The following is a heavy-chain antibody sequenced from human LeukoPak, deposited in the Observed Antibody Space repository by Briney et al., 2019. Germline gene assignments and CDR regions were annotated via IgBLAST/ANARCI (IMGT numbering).Heavy chain of an antibody. CDR1: GYTFTGYY. Sequence: GASVKVSCKASGYTFTGYYMHWVRQAPGQGLEWMGWINPNSGGTNYAQKFQGRVTMTRDTSISTAYMELSRLRSDDTAVYYCARWGAYYYDSSGYPDAFDIWGQGTMVTVSS. CDR3: ARWGAYYYDSSGYPDAFDI. V-gene: IGHV1-2*02. D-gene: IGHD3-22*01. CDR2: INPNSGGT. J-gene: IGHJ3*02.